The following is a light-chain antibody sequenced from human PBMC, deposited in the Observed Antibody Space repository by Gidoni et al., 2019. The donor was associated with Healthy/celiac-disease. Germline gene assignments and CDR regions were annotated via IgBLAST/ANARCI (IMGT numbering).Light chain of an antibody. J-gene: IGKJ4*01. CDR3: QQYNNWPLLT. CDR2: GAA. V-gene: IGKV3-15*01. CDR1: QSVSSN. Sequence: EVVMTQSPATLSVSPGDRATLSCRASQSVSSNLAWYQQKPGQAPRLLIYGAATRATGIPARFIGSGSGTEFTLTISSLQSEDFAVYYCQQYNNWPLLTFGGGTKVEIK.